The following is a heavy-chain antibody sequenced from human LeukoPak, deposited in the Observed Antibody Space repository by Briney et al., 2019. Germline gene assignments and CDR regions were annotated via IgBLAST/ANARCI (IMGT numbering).Heavy chain of an antibody. J-gene: IGHJ4*02. CDR2: ISGSGGST. CDR1: GFTFSSYA. V-gene: IGHV3-23*01. CDR3: ARVGYSSSSKVDY. Sequence: PGGSLRLSCAASGFTFSSYAMSWVRQAPGKGLGWVSAISGSGGSTYYADSVKGRFTISRDNSKNTLYLQMNSLRAEDTAVYYCARVGYSSSSKVDYWGQGTLVTVSS. D-gene: IGHD6-6*01.